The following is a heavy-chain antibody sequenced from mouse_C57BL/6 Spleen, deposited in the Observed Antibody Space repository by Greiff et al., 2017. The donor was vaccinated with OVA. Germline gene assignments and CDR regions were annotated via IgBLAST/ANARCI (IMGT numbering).Heavy chain of an antibody. CDR3: ARGRNYYGSTYAMDY. Sequence: DVHLVESEGGLVQPGSSMKLSCTASGFTFSDYYMAWVRQVPEKGLEWVANINYDGSSTYYLDSLKSRFIISRDNAKNILYLQMSSLKSEDTATYYCARGRNYYGSTYAMDYWGQGTSVTVSS. J-gene: IGHJ4*01. CDR1: GFTFSDYY. D-gene: IGHD1-1*01. V-gene: IGHV5-16*01. CDR2: INYDGSST.